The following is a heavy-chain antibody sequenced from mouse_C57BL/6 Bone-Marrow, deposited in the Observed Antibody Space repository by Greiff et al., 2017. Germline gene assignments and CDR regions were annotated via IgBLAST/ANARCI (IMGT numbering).Heavy chain of an antibody. CDR3: VRQNAHSAGFFYAMDY. CDR1: GYAFSSSW. CDR2: IYPGDGDT. V-gene: IGHV1-82*01. J-gene: IGHJ4*01. D-gene: IGHD3-2*02. Sequence: QVQLQQSGPELVKPGASVKISCKASGYAFSSSWMNWVKQRPGTGLEWIGRIYPGDGDTNYNGKLKGKATLTADKSSSTAYMKLSSLTSEYSAVYVCVRQNAHSAGFFYAMDYWGQGTSVTVSS.